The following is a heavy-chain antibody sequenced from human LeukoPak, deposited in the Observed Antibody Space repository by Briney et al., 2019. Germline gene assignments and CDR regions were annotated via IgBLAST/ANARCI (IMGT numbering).Heavy chain of an antibody. CDR2: ISYDGSNK. CDR3: ARRGYSSSSWDYYYYYMDV. Sequence: GGSVRLSCVGSGFMFSRLGLIWVRQAPGKGLEWVAVISYDGSNKYYADSVKGRFTISRDNSKNTLYLQMNSLRAEDTAVYYCARRGYSSSSWDYYYYYMDVWGKGTTVTVSS. CDR1: GFMFSRLG. D-gene: IGHD6-6*01. J-gene: IGHJ6*03. V-gene: IGHV3-30*05.